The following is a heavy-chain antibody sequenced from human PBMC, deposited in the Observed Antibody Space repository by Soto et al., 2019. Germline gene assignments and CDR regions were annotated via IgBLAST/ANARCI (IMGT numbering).Heavy chain of an antibody. D-gene: IGHD3-22*01. CDR3: ARHFVEVVIKGWRH. J-gene: IGHJ4*02. V-gene: IGHV4-39*01. CDR1: GGSIDRSNYY. CDR2: TYYSGNA. Sequence: SETLSLTCTVSGGSIDRSNYYWDWIRQPPGKGLEWIGTTYYSGNAYYNPSLKSRVTMSVDTSKNQFTLKLISVTAADTAVYYCARHFVEVVIKGWRHWGQGNLVT.